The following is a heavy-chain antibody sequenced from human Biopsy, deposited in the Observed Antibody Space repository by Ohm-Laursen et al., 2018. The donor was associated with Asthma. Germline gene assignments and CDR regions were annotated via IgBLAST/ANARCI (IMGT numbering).Heavy chain of an antibody. CDR1: GFVFRSHA. CDR3: AKRRGYSDLTDFDH. CDR2: VSYDGGVA. D-gene: IGHD3-3*01. J-gene: IGHJ4*02. V-gene: IGHV3-30*18. Sequence: SLRLSCSASGFVFRSHAMHWVRQAPGKGLEWLAVVSYDGGVAHYADSMKGRFTISRDNAKSTLYLQMNRLRTDDTAVYYCAKRRGYSDLTDFDHWGQGTLVTVSS.